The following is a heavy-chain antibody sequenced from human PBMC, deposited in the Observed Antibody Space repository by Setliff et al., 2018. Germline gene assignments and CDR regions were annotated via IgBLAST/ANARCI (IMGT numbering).Heavy chain of an antibody. V-gene: IGHV1-2*02. D-gene: IGHD3-10*01. J-gene: IGHJ4*02. Sequence: ASVKVSCKTSAYSFTDYYIQWVRQAPGQGLEWMGWINPNSGGTKYSPKFQGRVAMTRDTSVTTAFLELSGLTCDDTAVYYCARLFQGYDYYKKFDSWGQGTLVTVSS. CDR2: INPNSGGT. CDR3: ARLFQGYDYYKKFDS. CDR1: AYSFTDYY.